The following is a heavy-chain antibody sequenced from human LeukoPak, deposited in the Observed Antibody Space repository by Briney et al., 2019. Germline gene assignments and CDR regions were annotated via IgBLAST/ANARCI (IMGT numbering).Heavy chain of an antibody. CDR2: IWYDGSNK. CDR3: AKDTTSGFEIVGAFDI. J-gene: IGHJ3*02. V-gene: IGHV3-33*06. Sequence: GGSLRLSCAASGFTFSSYGMHWVRQAPGKGLEWVAVIWYDGSNKYYADSVKGRFTISRDNSKNTLYLQMNSLRAEDTAVYYCAKDTTSGFEIVGAFDIWGQRTMVTVSS. CDR1: GFTFSSYG. D-gene: IGHD3-22*01.